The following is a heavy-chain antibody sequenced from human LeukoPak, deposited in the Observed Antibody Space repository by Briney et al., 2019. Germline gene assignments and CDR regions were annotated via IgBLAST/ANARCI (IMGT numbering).Heavy chain of an antibody. CDR3: ARALPLRPADY. J-gene: IGHJ4*02. CDR2: ISGSGGST. V-gene: IGHV3-23*01. D-gene: IGHD4-17*01. CDR1: GFTFSSYA. Sequence: GGSLRLSCAASGFTFSSYAMSWVRQAPGKGLEWVSAISGSGGSTYYADSVKGRFTISRDNAKNSLYLQMNSLRAEDTAVYYCARALPLRPADYWGQGTLVTVSS.